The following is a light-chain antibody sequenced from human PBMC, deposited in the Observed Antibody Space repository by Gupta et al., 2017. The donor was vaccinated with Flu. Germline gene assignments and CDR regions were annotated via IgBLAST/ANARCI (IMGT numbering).Light chain of an antibody. CDR3: CSYAGTSPYV. CDR2: DVY. CDR1: SSDVGGYHY. J-gene: IGLJ1*01. Sequence: QSALTQPRSVSGSPGQSVTISCTGTSSDVGGYHYVSWYQQHPGEAPKLMICDVYKRPSGVPDRFSGSKSGNTASLTISGLQAEDEADYYCCSYAGTSPYVFGTGTKVTVL. V-gene: IGLV2-11*01.